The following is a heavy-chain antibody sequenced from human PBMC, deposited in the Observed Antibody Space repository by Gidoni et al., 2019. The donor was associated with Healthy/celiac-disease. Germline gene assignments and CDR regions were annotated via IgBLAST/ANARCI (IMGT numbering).Heavy chain of an antibody. V-gene: IGHV4-34*01. CDR2: INHSGST. Sequence: QVQLQQWGAGLLKPSETLYLTCAVYGGSFSGYYWSWLRPPPGQGLEWIGEINHSGSTNYNPSLKSRVTISVDTSKNQFSLKLSSVTAADTAVYYCARKRVDFWSGYSRGGVYYYYGMDVWGQGTTVTVSS. CDR3: ARKRVDFWSGYSRGGVYYYYGMDV. CDR1: GGSFSGYY. J-gene: IGHJ6*02. D-gene: IGHD3-3*01.